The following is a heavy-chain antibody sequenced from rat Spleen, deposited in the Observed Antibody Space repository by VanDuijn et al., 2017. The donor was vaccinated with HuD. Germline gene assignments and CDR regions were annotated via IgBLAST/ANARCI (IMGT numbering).Heavy chain of an antibody. Sequence: EVQMVESGGGLVQPGRSLKLSCAASGFTFSDYAMAWVRQAPKKGLEWVANISYDGRSTYYRDSVKGRFTISRDNTQNTLYLQMNSLRSEDTATYYCTTVLQGHGFAYWGQGTLVTVSS. V-gene: IGHV5-17*01. CDR2: ISYDGRST. J-gene: IGHJ3*01. CDR1: GFTFSDYA. CDR3: TTVLQGHGFAY. D-gene: IGHD1-1*01.